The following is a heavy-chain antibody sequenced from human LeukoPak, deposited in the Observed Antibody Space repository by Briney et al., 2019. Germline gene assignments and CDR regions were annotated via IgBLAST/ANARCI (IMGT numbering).Heavy chain of an antibody. J-gene: IGHJ4*02. CDR1: GYTFTSYG. Sequence: ASVKVSCKASGYTFTSYGISWVRQAPGQGLEWMGWISAYNGNTNYAQKLQGRVTMTTDTSTSTAYMELRSLRSDDTAVYYCARLGPQAYYYDSSGYKYYFDYWGQGTLVTVSS. CDR3: ARLGPQAYYYDSSGYKYYFDY. V-gene: IGHV1-18*01. D-gene: IGHD3-22*01. CDR2: ISAYNGNT.